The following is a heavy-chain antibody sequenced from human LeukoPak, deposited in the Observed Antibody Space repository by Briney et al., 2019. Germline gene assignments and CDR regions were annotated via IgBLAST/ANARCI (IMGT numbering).Heavy chain of an antibody. D-gene: IGHD3-16*01. CDR1: GFTFSSYA. V-gene: IGHV3-30*04. CDR2: ISYDGSNK. Sequence: GGSLRLSCAASGFTFSSYAMHWVRQAPGKGLEWVAVISYDGSNKYYADSVKGRFTISRDNSKNTLYLQMNSLRAEDTAVYYCARGSPYDMTEFDAFDIWGQGTMVTVSS. J-gene: IGHJ3*02. CDR3: ARGSPYDMTEFDAFDI.